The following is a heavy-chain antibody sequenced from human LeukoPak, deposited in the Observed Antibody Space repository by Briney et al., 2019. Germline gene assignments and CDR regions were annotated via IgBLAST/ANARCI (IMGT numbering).Heavy chain of an antibody. J-gene: IGHJ4*02. V-gene: IGHV1-69*04. CDR2: IIPILGIA. CDR3: ARETYSSGWYRGGGDY. Sequence: SVKVSCKASGGTFSSYAISWVRQAPGQGLEWMGRIIPILGIANYAQKFQGRVTLTTYTSTTTAYLELRSLTSDDTAVYYCARETYSSGWYRGGGDYWGQGTLVTVSS. CDR1: GGTFSSYA. D-gene: IGHD6-19*01.